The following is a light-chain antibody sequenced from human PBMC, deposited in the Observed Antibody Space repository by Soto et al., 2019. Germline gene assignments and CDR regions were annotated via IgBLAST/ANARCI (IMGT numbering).Light chain of an antibody. CDR2: EVS. CDR3: SSYAVSSPVV. V-gene: IGLV2-14*01. Sequence: QSALTQPASVSGSPGQSITISCTGTSSDVGGYNSVSWYQQHPGKAPKLVIYEVSDRPSGVSNRFSGSKSGNTASLTISGLQAEDEADYYSSSYAVSSPVVFGGGTKLTVL. CDR1: SSDVGGYNS. J-gene: IGLJ2*01.